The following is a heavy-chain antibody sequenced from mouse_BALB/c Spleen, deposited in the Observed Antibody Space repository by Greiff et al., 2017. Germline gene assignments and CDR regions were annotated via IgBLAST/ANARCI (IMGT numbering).Heavy chain of an antibody. D-gene: IGHD2-2*01. CDR1: GYTFTSYW. CDR3: ARFKWLPSMDY. J-gene: IGHJ4*01. V-gene: IGHV1-87*01. Sequence: QVQLKESGAELARPGASVKLSCKASGYTFTSYWMQWVKQRPGQGLEWIGAIYPGDGDTRYTQKFKGKATLTADKSSSTAYMQLSSLASEDSAVYYCARFKWLPSMDYWGQGTSVTVSS. CDR2: IYPGDGDT.